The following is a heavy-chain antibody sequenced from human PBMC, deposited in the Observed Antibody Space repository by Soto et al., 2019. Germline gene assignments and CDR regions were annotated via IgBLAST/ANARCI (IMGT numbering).Heavy chain of an antibody. D-gene: IGHD6-6*01. CDR1: GYTFTSYA. CDR3: ARRGVRYGARPGEYYYYGMDV. V-gene: IGHV1-3*01. CDR2: INAGNGNT. J-gene: IGHJ6*04. Sequence: ASVKVSCKASGYTFTSYAMHWVRQAPGQRLEWMGWINAGNGNTKYSQKFQGRVTITRDTSASTAYMGLSSLGSEDTAVYYCARRGVRYGARPGEYYYYGMDVWGKGTRVTVSS.